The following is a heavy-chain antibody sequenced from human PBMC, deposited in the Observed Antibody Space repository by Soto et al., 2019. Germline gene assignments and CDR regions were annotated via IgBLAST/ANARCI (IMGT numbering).Heavy chain of an antibody. CDR3: ATANTPYAFDM. J-gene: IGHJ3*02. Sequence: VPLVESGGGLVQPGESLRLSFTASGLTFSISWMTWVRQAPGEGLEWVSNINPAGNVQHYADSVKERFTISRDNAKNSLFLQMSGLRVEDTAVYYCATANTPYAFDMWGQGTMVTVSS. V-gene: IGHV3-7*01. CDR1: GLTFSISW. CDR2: INPAGNVQ.